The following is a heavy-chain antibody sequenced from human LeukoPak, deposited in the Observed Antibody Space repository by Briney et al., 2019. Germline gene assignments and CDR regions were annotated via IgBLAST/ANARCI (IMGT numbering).Heavy chain of an antibody. D-gene: IGHD1-7*01. CDR3: ARVPRYNWNFDAFDI. J-gene: IGHJ3*02. CDR1: GYTFTGYY. V-gene: IGHV1-2*02. CDR2: INPNSGGT. Sequence: ASVKVSCKASGYTFTGYYMHWVRQAPGQGLEWMGWINPNSGGTNYAQKFQGRVTMTRDTSISTAYMELSRLRSGDTAVYYCARVPRYNWNFDAFDIWGQGTMVTVSS.